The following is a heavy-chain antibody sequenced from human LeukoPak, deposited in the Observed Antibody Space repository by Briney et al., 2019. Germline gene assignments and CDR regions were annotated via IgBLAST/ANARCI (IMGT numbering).Heavy chain of an antibody. Sequence: PGGSLRLSCAASGFTFSTYGMNWVRQAPGKGLEWVSSITGTGGSTRNADSVKGRFTISRDNSKNTLYLQMNSLRVEDTAVYYCAKDLEMTTISYFDDWGQGTLVTVSS. J-gene: IGHJ4*02. CDR1: GFTFSTYG. CDR3: AKDLEMTTISYFDD. CDR2: ITGTGGST. D-gene: IGHD5-24*01. V-gene: IGHV3-23*01.